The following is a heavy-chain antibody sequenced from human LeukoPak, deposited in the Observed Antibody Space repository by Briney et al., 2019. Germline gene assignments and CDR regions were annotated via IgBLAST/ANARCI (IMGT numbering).Heavy chain of an antibody. CDR1: GGSISSGGYY. J-gene: IGHJ5*02. CDR2: IYHSGST. CDR3: ARALKSGWRPAAISNWFDP. V-gene: IGHV4-30-2*01. D-gene: IGHD2-2*02. Sequence: NPSETLSLTCTVSGGSISSGGYYWSWIRQPPGKGLEWIGYIYHSGSTYYNPSLKSRVTISVNRSKNQFSLKLSSVTAADTAVYYCARALKSGWRPAAISNWFDPWGQGTLVTVSS.